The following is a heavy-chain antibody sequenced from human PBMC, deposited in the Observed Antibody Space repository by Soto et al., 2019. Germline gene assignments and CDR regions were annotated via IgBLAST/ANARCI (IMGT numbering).Heavy chain of an antibody. CDR1: GDTFSSYF. D-gene: IGHD2-8*01. Sequence: SESLSLTCAAHGDTFSSYFWTWVRQPPGKGLEWVAEITEGGTTNYSPSLKGRVSIAGDSSKRPLSLTLSSVTAADTAMYYCARGGDAMLSPNFDYWSQGSLVTVSS. CDR2: ITEGGTT. J-gene: IGHJ4*02. V-gene: IGHV4-34*01. CDR3: ARGGDAMLSPNFDY.